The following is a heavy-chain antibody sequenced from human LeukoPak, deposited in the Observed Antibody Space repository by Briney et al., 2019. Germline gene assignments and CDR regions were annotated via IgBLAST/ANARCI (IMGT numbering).Heavy chain of an antibody. V-gene: IGHV1-18*01. D-gene: IGHD1-14*01. CDR1: GFAFNKYG. CDR2: ISAYDGRT. J-gene: IGHJ4*02. Sequence: ASVKVSCKASGFAFNKYGFSWVRQAPGQGPEWLGWISAYDGRTNYAQNLQGRLTLTTDTSTTTAYMELRSLTSDDTAVYYCARDPSNTVGRNIYFDYWRQGTLVTVSS. CDR3: ARDPSNTVGRNIYFDY.